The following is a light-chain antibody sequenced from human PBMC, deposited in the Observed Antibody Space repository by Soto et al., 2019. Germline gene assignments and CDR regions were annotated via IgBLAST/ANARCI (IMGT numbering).Light chain of an antibody. V-gene: IGKV3-15*01. CDR1: QRVSRN. CDR3: QQYNNWPPWT. J-gene: IGKJ1*01. Sequence: DIETTQSPSTLTVSPGERATLSCRASQRVSRNLAWYQQKPGQPPRLLIYDASTRATGIPARFSGSGSETEFTLTISSLQSEDYAIYYCQQYNNWPPWTFGQGTKVDIK. CDR2: DAS.